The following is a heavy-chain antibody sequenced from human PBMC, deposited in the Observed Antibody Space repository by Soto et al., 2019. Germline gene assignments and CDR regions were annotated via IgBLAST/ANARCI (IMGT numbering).Heavy chain of an antibody. J-gene: IGHJ6*02. CDR1: GFTFSSYG. Sequence: LRLSCAASGFTFSSYGMHWVRQAPGKGLEWVAVISYDGSNKYYADSVKGRFTISRDNSKNTLYLQMNSLRAEDTAVYYCAKEVVPAAIYPYYEYYGMDVWGQGTTVTVSS. CDR3: AKEVVPAAIYPYYEYYGMDV. CDR2: ISYDGSNK. D-gene: IGHD2-2*01. V-gene: IGHV3-30*18.